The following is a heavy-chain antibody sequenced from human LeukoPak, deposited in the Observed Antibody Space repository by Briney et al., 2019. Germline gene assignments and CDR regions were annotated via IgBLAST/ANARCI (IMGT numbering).Heavy chain of an antibody. CDR2: VYRSGST. CDR3: ARENWVFDY. CDR1: GGSISSYY. V-gene: IGHV4-38-2*02. Sequence: SETLSLTCTVSGGSISSYYWGWIRQPPGKGLEWIGSVYRSGSTYYNPSLKSRVTISVDTSKNQISLKVRSVTAADTAVYYCARENWVFDYWGQGILVTVSS. D-gene: IGHD7-27*01. J-gene: IGHJ4*02.